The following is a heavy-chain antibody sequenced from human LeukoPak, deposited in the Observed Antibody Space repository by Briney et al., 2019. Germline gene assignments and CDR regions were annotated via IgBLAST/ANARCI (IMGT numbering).Heavy chain of an antibody. V-gene: IGHV4-59*01. CDR2: IYFSGST. Sequence: SETLSLTCTVSGGSIRSYYWSWIRQPPGKGLEWIGYIYFSGSTSYNPSPKSRVTISVDRSKNQFSLKLSSVAAADTAVYYCARSYDTNFDYWGQGTLVTVSS. J-gene: IGHJ4*02. CDR3: ARSYDTNFDY. CDR1: GGSIRSYY. D-gene: IGHD3-3*01.